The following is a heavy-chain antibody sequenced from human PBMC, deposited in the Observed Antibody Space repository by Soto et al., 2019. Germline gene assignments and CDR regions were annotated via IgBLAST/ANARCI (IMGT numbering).Heavy chain of an antibody. J-gene: IGHJ6*02. D-gene: IGHD2-15*01. V-gene: IGHV4-31*01. CDR3: ARALGAVKLEATPYSCYYYYGMDV. CDR2: IYYSWST. CDR1: GGSISSGGYY. Sequence: QVQLQESGPGLVKPSQTLSLTCTVSGGSISSGGYYWSWIRQHPGKGLEWTAYIYYSWSTYYNRSLRSPVTLSVDTSKNQFSLKLSSVTAADTAVYYCARALGAVKLEATPYSCYYYYGMDVWGQGTTVTVSS.